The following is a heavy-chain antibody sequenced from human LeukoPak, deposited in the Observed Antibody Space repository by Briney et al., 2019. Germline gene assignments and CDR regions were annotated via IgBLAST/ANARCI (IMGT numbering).Heavy chain of an antibody. Sequence: AASVKVSCKASGGTFSSYAISWVRQAPGQGLEWMGGIIPIFGTANYAQKFQGRVTITADESTSTAYMELSSLRSEDTAVYYCARAPSHSYCSSTSCHYYYMDVWGKGTTVTVSS. J-gene: IGHJ6*03. V-gene: IGHV1-69*13. CDR1: GGTFSSYA. CDR3: ARAPSHSYCSSTSCHYYYMDV. D-gene: IGHD2-2*01. CDR2: IIPIFGTA.